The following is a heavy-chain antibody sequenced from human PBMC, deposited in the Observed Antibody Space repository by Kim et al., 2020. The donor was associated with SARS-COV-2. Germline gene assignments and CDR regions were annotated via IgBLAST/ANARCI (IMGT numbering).Heavy chain of an antibody. CDR2: IWYDGSNK. V-gene: IGHV3-33*01. Sequence: GGSLRLSCAASGFTFSSYGMHWVRQAPGKGLEWVAVIWYDGSNKYYADSVKGRFTISRDNSKNTLYLQMNSLRAEDTAVYYCARDSSSRCWFDPWGQGTLVTVSS. CDR1: GFTFSSYG. J-gene: IGHJ5*02. D-gene: IGHD6-13*01. CDR3: ARDSSSRCWFDP.